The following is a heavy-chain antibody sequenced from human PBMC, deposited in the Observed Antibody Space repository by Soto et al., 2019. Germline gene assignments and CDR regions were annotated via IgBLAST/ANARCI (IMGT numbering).Heavy chain of an antibody. CDR1: GFTVSSNY. J-gene: IGHJ4*02. Sequence: GGSLRLSCAASGFTVSSNYMSWVRQAPGKGLEWVSVIYSGGSTYYADSVKGRFTISRDNSKNTLYLQMNSLRAEDTALYYCARYDYMTLPPLGWGQGTLVTVSS. V-gene: IGHV3-53*01. CDR2: IYSGGST. D-gene: IGHD4-4*01. CDR3: ARYDYMTLPPLG.